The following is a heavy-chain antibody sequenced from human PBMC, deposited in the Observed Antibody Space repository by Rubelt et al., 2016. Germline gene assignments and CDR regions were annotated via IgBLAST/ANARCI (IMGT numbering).Heavy chain of an antibody. CDR2: INAGNGNT. Sequence: QVQLVQSGAEVKKPGASVKVSCKASGYTFTSYAMHWVRQAPGQRLEWMGWINAGNGNTKYSQKFQGRVTITRDTSASTAYMGLSSLRSEDTAVYYCARDGPYYDSSGSSYYYYGMDVWGQGTTVTVSS. V-gene: IGHV1-3*01. CDR1: GYTFTSYA. CDR3: ARDGPYYDSSGSSYYYYGMDV. D-gene: IGHD3-22*01. J-gene: IGHJ6*02.